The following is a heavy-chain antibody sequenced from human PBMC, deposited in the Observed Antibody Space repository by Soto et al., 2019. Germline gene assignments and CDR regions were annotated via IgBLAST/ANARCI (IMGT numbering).Heavy chain of an antibody. CDR1: GFSLSSQS. D-gene: IGHD3-3*01. Sequence: EEQLVESGGGLVKPGGSLRLSCVASGFSLSSQSINWVRQAPGKGLEWVSSISSNSRYIYYVDSVKGRFTISRDNTKNSVSLPMNRLRAGDTAVYFCAREDFLDFDLWGRGALVTVSS. V-gene: IGHV3-21*01. J-gene: IGHJ2*01. CDR3: AREDFLDFDL. CDR2: ISSNSRYI.